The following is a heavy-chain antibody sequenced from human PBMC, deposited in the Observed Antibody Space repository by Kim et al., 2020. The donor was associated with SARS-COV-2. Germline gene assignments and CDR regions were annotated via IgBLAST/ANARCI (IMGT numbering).Heavy chain of an antibody. D-gene: IGHD4-17*01. CDR3: ARDPGAVTHGDYYYGMDV. V-gene: IGHV3-33*05. Sequence: GGSLRLSCAASGFTFSSYGMHWVRQAPGKGLEWVAVISYDGSNKYYADSVKGRFTISRDNSKNTLYLQMNSLRAEDTAVYYCARDPGAVTHGDYYYGMDVWGQGTTVTVSS. CDR1: GFTFSSYG. J-gene: IGHJ6*02. CDR2: ISYDGSNK.